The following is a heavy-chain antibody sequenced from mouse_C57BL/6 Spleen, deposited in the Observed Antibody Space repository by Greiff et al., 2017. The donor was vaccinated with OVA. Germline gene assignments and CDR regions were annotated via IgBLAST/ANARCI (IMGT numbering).Heavy chain of an antibody. CDR3: ARSRLLLSVDY. D-gene: IGHD1-1*01. CDR2: LDPEDGET. V-gene: IGHV14-2*01. J-gene: IGHJ2*01. CDR1: GFNIKDYY. Sequence: EVQLQQSGAELVKPGASVKLSCTASGFNIKDYYMHWVKQRTEQGLEWIGRLDPEDGETKYAPKFQGKATITADTSSNTAYLQLSSRTSADTSVYYCARSRLLLSVDYWGQGTTLTVSS.